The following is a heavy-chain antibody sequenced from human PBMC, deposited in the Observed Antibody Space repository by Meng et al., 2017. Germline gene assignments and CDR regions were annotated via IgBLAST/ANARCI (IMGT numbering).Heavy chain of an antibody. D-gene: IGHD6-13*01. Sequence: QREAAGPGLVHPSAAPSLTCTVSGGSIRSSSYDWGWIRQPPGKGLEWIGSIYYSGSTYYNPSLQIRVTISVDTSKNQFSLKLSSVTAADTAVYYCARDGIAAAGTGRSYFQHWGQGTLVTVSS. CDR2: IYYSGST. CDR1: GGSIRSSSYD. J-gene: IGHJ1*01. CDR3: ARDGIAAAGTGRSYFQH. V-gene: IGHV4-39*07.